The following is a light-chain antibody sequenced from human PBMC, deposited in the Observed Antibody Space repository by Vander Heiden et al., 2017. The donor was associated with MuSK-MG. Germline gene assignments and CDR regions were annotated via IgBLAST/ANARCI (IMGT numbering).Light chain of an antibody. Sequence: QSVLTQPPSVSGAPGQTVTISCTGSSSNIGAGYDVQWFQQLPGTGPRLLMYGNNKRPSGVPDRFSGSKSGTSASLAITGLQAEDEADYYCQSFDRSLSGVVFGGGTKLTVL. CDR2: GNN. CDR3: QSFDRSLSGVV. V-gene: IGLV1-40*01. CDR1: SSNIGAGYD. J-gene: IGLJ2*01.